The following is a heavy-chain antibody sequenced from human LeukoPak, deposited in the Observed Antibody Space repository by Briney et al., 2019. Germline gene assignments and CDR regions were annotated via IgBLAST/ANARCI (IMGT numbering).Heavy chain of an antibody. V-gene: IGHV4-59*12. D-gene: IGHD1-20*01. J-gene: IGHJ5*02. CDR2: IYHSGST. CDR3: ARYNWNRNWFDP. CDR1: GGSISSYY. Sequence: SETLSLTCTVSGGSISSYYWSWIRQPPGKGLEWIGYIYHSGSTYYNPSLKSRVTISVDRSKNQFSLKLSSVTAADTAVYYCARYNWNRNWFDPWGQGTLVTVSS.